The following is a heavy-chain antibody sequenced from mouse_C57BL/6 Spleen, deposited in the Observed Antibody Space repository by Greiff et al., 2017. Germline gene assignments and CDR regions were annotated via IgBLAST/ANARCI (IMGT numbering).Heavy chain of an antibody. Sequence: VQLKQSGAELVRPGASVKLSCTASGFNIKDYYMHWVKQRPEQGLEWIGRIDPEDGDTEYAPKFQGKATMTADKSSNTAYLQLSSLTSEDTAVYYCTTWGRHWFFDVWGTGTTVTVSS. CDR1: GFNIKDYY. J-gene: IGHJ1*03. V-gene: IGHV14-1*01. D-gene: IGHD1-2*01. CDR2: IDPEDGDT. CDR3: TTWGRHWFFDV.